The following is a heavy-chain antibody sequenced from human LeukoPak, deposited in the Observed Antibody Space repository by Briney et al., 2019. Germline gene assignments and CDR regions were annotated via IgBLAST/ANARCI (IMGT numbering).Heavy chain of an antibody. Sequence: GGSLRLSCAASGFTFSSYWMHWVRQAPGKGLVWVSRINTDGSSTSYADSVKGRFAISRDNAKNTLYLQMNSLRAEDTAVYYCASGAYTPFDYWGQGTLVTVSS. CDR1: GFTFSSYW. D-gene: IGHD4-17*01. V-gene: IGHV3-74*01. CDR3: ASGAYTPFDY. CDR2: INTDGSST. J-gene: IGHJ4*02.